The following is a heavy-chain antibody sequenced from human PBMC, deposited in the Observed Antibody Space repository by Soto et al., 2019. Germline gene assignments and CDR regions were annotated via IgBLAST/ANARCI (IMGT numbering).Heavy chain of an antibody. D-gene: IGHD3-3*01. CDR3: ARLGVKDTIFGVVTSDV. CDR2: IDPSDSYT. V-gene: IGHV5-10-1*01. Sequence: PGESLKISCKGSGYSFTSYWISWVRQMPGKGLEWMGRIDPSDSYTNYSPSFQDHVTISADKSISTAYLQWSSLKASDTAMYYCARLGVKDTIFGVVTSDVWGQGTTVTVSS. CDR1: GYSFTSYW. J-gene: IGHJ6*02.